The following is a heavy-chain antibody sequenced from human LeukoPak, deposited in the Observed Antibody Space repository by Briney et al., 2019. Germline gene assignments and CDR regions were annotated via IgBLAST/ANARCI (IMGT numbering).Heavy chain of an antibody. CDR2: ISYDGSNK. CDR3: AKDLSGPGIAAAFDAFDI. Sequence: PGGSLRLSCAASGFTFSSYAMHWVRQAPGKGLVWVAVISYDGSNKYYADSVKGRFTISRDNSKSTLYLQMNSLRAEDTAVYYCAKDLSGPGIAAAFDAFDIWGQGTMVTVSS. D-gene: IGHD6-13*01. J-gene: IGHJ3*02. CDR1: GFTFSSYA. V-gene: IGHV3-30-3*01.